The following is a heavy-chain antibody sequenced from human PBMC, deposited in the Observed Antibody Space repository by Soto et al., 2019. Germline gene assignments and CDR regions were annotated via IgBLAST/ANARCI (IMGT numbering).Heavy chain of an antibody. Sequence: EVQLVESGGGLVQPGGSLRLSCAASGFTFSSYWMSWVRQAPGKGLAWVANIKQDGSEKYYVDSVKGRFTISRDNAKNALYLQMNSLRAEDTAVDYCAKESLEWLLYDYYYMDVWGKGTTVTVSS. J-gene: IGHJ6*03. D-gene: IGHD3-3*01. CDR3: AKESLEWLLYDYYYMDV. CDR2: IKQDGSEK. CDR1: GFTFSSYW. V-gene: IGHV3-7*01.